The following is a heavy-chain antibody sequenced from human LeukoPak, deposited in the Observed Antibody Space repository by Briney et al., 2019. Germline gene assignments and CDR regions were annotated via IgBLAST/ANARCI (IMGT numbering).Heavy chain of an antibody. CDR2: IYPGDSDT. CDR1: GYSFPSYR. Sequence: LGESLKTSRKGPGYSFPSYRSGWVRQMPGKGLEWMGIIYPGDSDTRYSPSFQGQVTISADKSISTAYLQWSSLKASDTAMYYCARHVGSGSYYDYWGQGTLVTVSS. CDR3: ARHVGSGSYYDY. J-gene: IGHJ4*02. V-gene: IGHV5-51*01. D-gene: IGHD1-26*01.